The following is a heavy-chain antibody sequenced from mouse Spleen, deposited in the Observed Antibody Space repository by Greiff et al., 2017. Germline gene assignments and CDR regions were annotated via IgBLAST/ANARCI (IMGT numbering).Heavy chain of an antibody. D-gene: IGHD4-1*01. J-gene: IGHJ2*01. CDR3: TTGRTGPYYFDY. V-gene: IGHV14-4*01. Sequence: EVQLQQSGAELVRPGASVKLSCTASGFNIKDDYMHWVKQRPEQGLEWIGWIDPENGDTEYASKFQGKATITADTSSNTAYLQLSSLTSEDTAVYYCTTGRTGPYYFDYWGQGTTLTVSS. CDR2: IDPENGDT. CDR1: GFNIKDDY.